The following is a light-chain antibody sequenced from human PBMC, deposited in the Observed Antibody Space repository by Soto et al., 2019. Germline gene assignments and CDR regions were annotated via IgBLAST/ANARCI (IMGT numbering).Light chain of an antibody. CDR1: HVIRND. Sequence: QTTPSPTPLYESLGDRGTITCPSSHVIRNDLGWYQQQPGQAPKLLIYTASSIASGVPYRFSGSGSGTDFTLTISRLEPEDFAAYYCQQDYSSPCTFGHGTKVDIK. CDR2: TAS. J-gene: IGKJ1*01. V-gene: IGKV1-6*01. CDR3: QQDYSSPCT.